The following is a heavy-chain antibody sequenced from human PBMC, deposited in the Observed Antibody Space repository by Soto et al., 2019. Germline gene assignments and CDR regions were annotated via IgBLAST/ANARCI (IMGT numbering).Heavy chain of an antibody. CDR1: GFTFSSYA. CDR2: ISYDGSNK. CDR3: AKVVCTSNCNDY. D-gene: IGHD2-8*01. J-gene: IGHJ4*02. V-gene: IGHV3-30-3*01. Sequence: QVQLVESGGGVVQPGRSLRLSCAASGFTFSSYAMHWVRQAPGKGLEWVAVISYDGSNKYYADSVKGRFTISRDNSKNTLFLQMNSLRAEDTAIYYCAKVVCTSNCNDYWGQGTLVTVSS.